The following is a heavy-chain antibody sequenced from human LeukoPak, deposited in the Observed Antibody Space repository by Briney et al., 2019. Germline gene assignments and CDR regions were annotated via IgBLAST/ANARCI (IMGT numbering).Heavy chain of an antibody. CDR1: GDSVSSNSGA. D-gene: IGHD1-26*01. CDR2: TYYRSKWSN. J-gene: IGHJ5*02. V-gene: IGHV6-1*01. CDR3: ARGGSGGCRLGPTCAFDP. Sequence: SQTLSLTCAISGDSVSSNSGAWTWIRQSPSRGLEWLGRTYYRSKWSNDYAVSVRSRITINADTSKNQFSLQLNSVTPEDTAVYYCARGGSGGCRLGPTCAFDPWGQGTLVTVSA.